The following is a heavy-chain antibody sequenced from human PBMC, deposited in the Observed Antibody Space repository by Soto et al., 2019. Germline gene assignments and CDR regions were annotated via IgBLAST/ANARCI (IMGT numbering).Heavy chain of an antibody. V-gene: IGHV4-59*08. CDR2: IYYSGST. J-gene: IGHJ5*02. CDR3: ARMSGYYEDNWFDP. D-gene: IGHD3-22*01. Sequence: PSETLSLTCRVCGGSISSYYWCCIRQPPGKGLEWIGYIYYSGSTNYNPSLKSRVTISVDTSKNQFSLKLSSVTAADTAVYYCARMSGYYEDNWFDPWGQGTLVTVSS. CDR1: GGSISSYY.